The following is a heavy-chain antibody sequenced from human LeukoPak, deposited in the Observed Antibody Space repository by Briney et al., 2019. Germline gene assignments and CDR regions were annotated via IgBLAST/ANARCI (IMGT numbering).Heavy chain of an antibody. D-gene: IGHD3-16*01. CDR2: ITRDGSST. CDR1: GFTFSSSW. Sequence: GGSLRLSCAASGFTFSSSWMRWVRQAPGKGLVWVSRITRDGSSTTYADSVKGRFTTSRDNAKNTLYLQMDSLRDDDTAVYYCARDPGYESWSPFWGGMDVWGNGTTVIVSS. V-gene: IGHV3-74*01. J-gene: IGHJ6*04. CDR3: ARDPGYESWSPFWGGMDV.